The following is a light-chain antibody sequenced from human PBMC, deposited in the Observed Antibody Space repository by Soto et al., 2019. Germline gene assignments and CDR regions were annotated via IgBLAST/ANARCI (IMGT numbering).Light chain of an antibody. CDR1: QSISNH. V-gene: IGKV1-27*01. J-gene: IGKJ5*01. CDR3: QQRSYPIT. Sequence: DIQITQSPSSLSASVEDRVIITCRASQSISNHLNWYQQKPGKVPKLLIYAASTLQSGVPSRFSGSGSGTDFTLTISSLEPEDFAVYYCQQRSYPITFGQGTRLEIK. CDR2: AAS.